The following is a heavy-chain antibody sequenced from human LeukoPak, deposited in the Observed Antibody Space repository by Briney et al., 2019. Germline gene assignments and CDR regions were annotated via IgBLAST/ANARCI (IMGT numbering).Heavy chain of an antibody. CDR2: IRNAGDGYTT. CDR1: GFSLSDHY. Sequence: GGSLRLSCAASGFSLSDHYMDWVRQAPGQGPELISHIRNAGDGYTTEYAASVKGRFTVSRDDSKNSLYLQMNSLRAEDTAVYYCAKYCGGDCYGMDAWGQGTTVTVSS. D-gene: IGHD2-21*01. V-gene: IGHV3-72*01. J-gene: IGHJ6*02. CDR3: AKYCGGDCYGMDA.